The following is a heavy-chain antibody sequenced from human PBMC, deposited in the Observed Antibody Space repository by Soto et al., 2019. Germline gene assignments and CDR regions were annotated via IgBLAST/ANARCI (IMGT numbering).Heavy chain of an antibody. CDR3: AKVIRADSTSSNFYYYSGLDV. CDR2: RSNTGINK. Sequence: QVQLVESGGGVVQPGRSLRLSCAASGFTFRTYGMHWVRQAPGKGLEWLAVRSNTGINKYYADSVKGRFTISRDNSRDTLFLQMNSLRGEDTAIYYCAKVIRADSTSSNFYYYSGLDVWGQGTTVTVSS. V-gene: IGHV3-30*18. J-gene: IGHJ6*02. CDR1: GFTFRTYG. D-gene: IGHD6-6*01.